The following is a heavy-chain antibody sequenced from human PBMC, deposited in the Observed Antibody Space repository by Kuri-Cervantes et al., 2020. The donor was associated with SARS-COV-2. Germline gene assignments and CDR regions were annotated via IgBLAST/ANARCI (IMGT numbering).Heavy chain of an antibody. CDR1: GFTFSSYV. D-gene: IGHD3-10*01. V-gene: IGHV3-23*01. J-gene: IGHJ6*03. Sequence: SCAASGFTFSSYVMSWVRQAPGKGLEWVSAISGSGGSTYYADSVKGRFTISRDNSKNTLYLQMNSLRAEDTAVYYCAKFSGPMVRGVTFLGQFYYYYMDVWGKGTTVTVSS. CDR2: ISGSGGST. CDR3: AKFSGPMVRGVTFLGQFYYYYMDV.